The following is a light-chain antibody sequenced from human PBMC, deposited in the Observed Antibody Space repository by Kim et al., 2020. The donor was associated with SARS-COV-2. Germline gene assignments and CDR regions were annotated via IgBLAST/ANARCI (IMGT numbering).Light chain of an antibody. CDR2: FAS. Sequence: IQMTQSPSSLSASVGDTVTITCRSSQGIKTHLGWYQQKPGKAPKLLIYFASILETGVPSRFSGSGSGTDFTLTISSLQPDDFATYFCLQDYNYPRTFGRGTKVDIK. J-gene: IGKJ1*01. CDR1: QGIKTH. CDR3: LQDYNYPRT. V-gene: IGKV1-6*01.